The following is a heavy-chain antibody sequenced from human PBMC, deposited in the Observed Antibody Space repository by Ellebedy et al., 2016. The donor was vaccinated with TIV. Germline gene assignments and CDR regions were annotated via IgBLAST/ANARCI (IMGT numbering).Heavy chain of an antibody. CDR1: GFTLSDYY. V-gene: IGHV3-11*01. Sequence: GGSLRLSXAVSGFTLSDYYMSWIRQAPGKGLEWAAYISDGGTIVSYTDPVKGRFTISRDSSRDSLYLHMRSLRAEDTAVYYCARARIDSQDYYYGMDVWGQGTTVTVSS. J-gene: IGHJ6*01. D-gene: IGHD2/OR15-2a*01. CDR2: ISDGGTIV. CDR3: ARARIDSQDYYYGMDV.